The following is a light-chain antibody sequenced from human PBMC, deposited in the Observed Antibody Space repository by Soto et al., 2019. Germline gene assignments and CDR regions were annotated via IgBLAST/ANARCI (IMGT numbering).Light chain of an antibody. CDR2: AAS. CDR1: QSISSY. Sequence: DIQMTQSPSTLSGSVGDRVTITCRASQSISSYLNWYQQKPGKAPKLLIYAASSLQSGVPSRFSGSGFGTDFSLTISSLQPEDFAVYYCQQANSFPLTFGGGTKVDIK. J-gene: IGKJ4*01. CDR3: QQANSFPLT. V-gene: IGKV1-39*01.